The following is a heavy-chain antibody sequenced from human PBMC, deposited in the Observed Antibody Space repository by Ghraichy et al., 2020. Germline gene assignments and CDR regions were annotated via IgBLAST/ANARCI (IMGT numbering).Heavy chain of an antibody. CDR1: GVSISGDNW. Sequence: SETLSLTCTVSGVSISGDNWWSWIRQPPGRWLEWIGEVSHTGTTNYNPSLKSRVTMSVDKSSNQFSLRLRSVTAADTAIYYCATDGFTSAWLPVSWFDPWGQGTLVTVSS. CDR3: ATDGFTSAWLPVSWFDP. D-gene: IGHD6-19*01. CDR2: VSHTGTT. J-gene: IGHJ5*02. V-gene: IGHV4-4*02.